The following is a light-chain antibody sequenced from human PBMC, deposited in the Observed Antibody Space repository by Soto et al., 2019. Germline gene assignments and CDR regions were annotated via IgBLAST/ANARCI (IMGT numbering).Light chain of an antibody. V-gene: IGLV2-11*01. Sequence: QSALTQPRSVSGSPGQSDTISCTGTSSDVGGYNYVSWYQHHTGKAPKLMIYDVDKRPSGVPGRLSGSKSGNTASLTISGLQAEDEADYYCCSNAGSYPFVFGTGTKVTVL. CDR1: SSDVGGYNY. CDR3: CSNAGSYPFV. CDR2: DVD. J-gene: IGLJ1*01.